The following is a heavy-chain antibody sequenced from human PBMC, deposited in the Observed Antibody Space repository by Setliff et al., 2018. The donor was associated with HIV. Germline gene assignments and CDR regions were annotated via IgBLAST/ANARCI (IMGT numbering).Heavy chain of an antibody. J-gene: IGHJ4*02. V-gene: IGHV4-39*07. CDR2: IYYSGST. CDR3: ARYSPRGYTLTGPY. CDR1: GGSISSSSYY. Sequence: PSETLSLTCSVSGGSISSSSYYGGWIRQPPGKGLEWIGSIYYSGSTYYNPSLKSRVTISVDTSKKQFSLKLTSLTAADTAVYYCARYSPRGYTLTGPYWGQGTLVTGSS. D-gene: IGHD6-25*01.